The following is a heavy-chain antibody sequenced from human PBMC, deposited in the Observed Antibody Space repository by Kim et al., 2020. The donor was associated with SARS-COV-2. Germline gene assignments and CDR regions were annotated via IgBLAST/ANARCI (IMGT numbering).Heavy chain of an antibody. CDR2: IYYSGST. CDR3: ARGPLYSSSWEGGYGMDV. J-gene: IGHJ6*02. Sequence: SETLSLTCTVSGGSISSYYWSWIRQPPGKGLEWIGYIYYSGSTNYNPSLKSRVTISVDTSKNKFSLKLSSVTAADTAVYYCARGPLYSSSWEGGYGMDVWGQGTTVTVSS. V-gene: IGHV4-59*13. CDR1: GGSISSYY. D-gene: IGHD6-13*01.